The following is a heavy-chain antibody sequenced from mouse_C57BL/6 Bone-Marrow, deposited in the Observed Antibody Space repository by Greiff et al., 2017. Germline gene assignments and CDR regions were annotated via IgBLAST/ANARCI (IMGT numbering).Heavy chain of an antibody. CDR1: GFTFSSYA. Sequence: EVQLVESGGGLVKPGGSLKLSCAASGFTFSSYAMSWVRQTPEKRLEWVATISDGGSYTYYPDNVKGRFTISRDNAKNNLYLQMSHLKSEDTAIYYCARWGITTGYYFDYWGQGTTLTVSS. D-gene: IGHD2-4*01. CDR3: ARWGITTGYYFDY. V-gene: IGHV5-4*01. CDR2: ISDGGSYT. J-gene: IGHJ2*01.